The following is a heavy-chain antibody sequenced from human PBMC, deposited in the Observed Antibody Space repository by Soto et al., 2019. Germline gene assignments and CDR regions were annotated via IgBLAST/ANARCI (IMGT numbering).Heavy chain of an antibody. CDR2: IYYSGST. CDR3: ARTGNITIFGVGLRAGMDV. Sequence: TLSLTCTVSGGSISSGGYYWSWIRQHPGKGLEWIGYIYYSGSTYYNPSLKSRVTISVDTSKNQFSLKLSSVTAADTAVYYCARTGNITIFGVGLRAGMDVWGQGTTVTVSS. CDR1: GGSISSGGYY. V-gene: IGHV4-31*03. J-gene: IGHJ6*02. D-gene: IGHD3-3*01.